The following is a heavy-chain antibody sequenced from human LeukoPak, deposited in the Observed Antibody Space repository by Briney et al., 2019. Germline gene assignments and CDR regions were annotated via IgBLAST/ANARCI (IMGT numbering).Heavy chain of an antibody. J-gene: IGHJ4*02. V-gene: IGHV1-24*01. D-gene: IGHD3-9*01. CDR1: GYSLTELS. CDR3: AATSAWLLSSPFDY. Sequence: ASVKVSCKVSGYSLTELSMHWVRQAPGKGLEWMGGFDPEDGETIYAQKFQGRVTMTEDTSTDTAYMELSSLRSEDTAVYYCAATSAWLLSSPFDYWGQGTLVTVSS. CDR2: FDPEDGET.